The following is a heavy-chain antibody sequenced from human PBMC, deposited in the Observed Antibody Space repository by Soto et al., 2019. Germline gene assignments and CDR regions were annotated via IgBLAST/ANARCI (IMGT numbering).Heavy chain of an antibody. CDR1: GSTFSNAW. V-gene: IGHV3-15*07. CDR3: TTRGVAVAGDYYYYGMDV. Sequence: GGSLRLSCAASGSTFSNAWMNWVRQAPGKGLEWVGRIKSKTDGGTTDYAAPVKGRFTISRDDSKNTLYLQMNSLKTEDTAVYYCTTRGVAVAGDYYYYGMDVWGQGTTVTVSS. D-gene: IGHD6-19*01. CDR2: IKSKTDGGTT. J-gene: IGHJ6*02.